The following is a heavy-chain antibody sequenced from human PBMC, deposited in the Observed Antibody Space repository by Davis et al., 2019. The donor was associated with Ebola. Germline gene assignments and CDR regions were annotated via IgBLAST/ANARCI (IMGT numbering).Heavy chain of an antibody. V-gene: IGHV4-39*01. CDR2: IYYSGTT. J-gene: IGHJ6*04. Sequence: MPSETLSLTCSVSGGSINSNSYYWGWIRQPPGKGLEWIATIYYSGTTYYSPSLRSRVTVSVDTSKNQFSLELNSVTAADTAVYYCARQTVTVDNYGMDFWGKGTTVIVSS. CDR1: GGSINSNSYY. CDR3: ARQTVTVDNYGMDF. D-gene: IGHD4-11*01.